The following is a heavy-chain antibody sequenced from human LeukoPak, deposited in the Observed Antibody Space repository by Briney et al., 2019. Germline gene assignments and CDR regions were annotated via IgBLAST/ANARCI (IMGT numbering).Heavy chain of an antibody. V-gene: IGHV3-23*01. Sequence: PGGSLRLSCAASGFTFSSYAMSWVRQAPGKGLERVSAISGSGGSTYYADSVKGRFTISRDNSKNTLYLQMNSLRAEDTAVYYCAKDLTLVTGVLDYWGQGTLVTVSS. D-gene: IGHD7-27*01. CDR2: ISGSGGST. CDR3: AKDLTLVTGVLDY. J-gene: IGHJ4*02. CDR1: GFTFSSYA.